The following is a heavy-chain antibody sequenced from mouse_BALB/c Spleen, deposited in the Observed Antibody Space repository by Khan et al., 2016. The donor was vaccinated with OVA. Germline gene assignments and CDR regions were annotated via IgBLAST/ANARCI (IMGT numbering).Heavy chain of an antibody. Sequence: VQLKESGPELVKPGASVKMSCKASGYTFTSYVIHWVKQKPGQGLEWIGYIYPYNDDTKSNEKFKGKATITSDTSSSTAYMELRSLTSEDSAVYYCSRNYRYDVYFDYWGQGTTLTVSS. J-gene: IGHJ2*01. CDR2: IYPYNDDT. V-gene: IGHV1S136*01. D-gene: IGHD2-14*01. CDR1: GYTFTSYV. CDR3: SRNYRYDVYFDY.